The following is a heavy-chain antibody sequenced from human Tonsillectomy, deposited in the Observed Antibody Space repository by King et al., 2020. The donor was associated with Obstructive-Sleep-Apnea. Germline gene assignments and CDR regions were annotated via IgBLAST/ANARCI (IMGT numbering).Heavy chain of an antibody. CDR1: GFTFSSYG. J-gene: IGHJ4*02. D-gene: IGHD1-7*01. CDR2: IWYDGSNK. CDR3: AKESLELNEFDY. V-gene: IGHV3-33*06. Sequence: VQLVESGGGVVQPGRSLRLSCAASGFTFSSYGMHWVRQAPGKGLEWVAGIWYDGSNKYYADSVKGRFTISRDNSKNTLYLQMNSLRAEETAVYYCAKESLELNEFDYWGQGTLVTVSS.